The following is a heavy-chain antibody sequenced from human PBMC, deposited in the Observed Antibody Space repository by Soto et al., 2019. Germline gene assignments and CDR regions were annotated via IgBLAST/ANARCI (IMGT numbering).Heavy chain of an antibody. D-gene: IGHD6-19*01. Sequence: QLQLQESGPGLVKPSETLSLTCSVSGGSISSSLYFWGWIRQPPGKGLEWIGSIYYSGSTYYNPSPKSRVTVSVDTSKNPFSLKLGSVTAADTALYHCARHPSGFWFDPWGQGTLVTVSS. CDR2: IYYSGST. J-gene: IGHJ5*02. CDR3: ARHPSGFWFDP. V-gene: IGHV4-39*01. CDR1: GGSISSSLYF.